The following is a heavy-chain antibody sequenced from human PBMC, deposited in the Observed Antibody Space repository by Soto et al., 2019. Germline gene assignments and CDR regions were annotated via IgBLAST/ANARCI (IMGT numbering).Heavy chain of an antibody. D-gene: IGHD2-2*01. J-gene: IGHJ4*02. CDR3: ARHCSTTSCYRY. CDR1: GGSISSYY. CDR2: IYYSGST. V-gene: IGHV4-59*08. Sequence: QVQLQESGPGLVKPSETLSLTCTVSGGSISSYYWSWIRQPPGKGLEWIGYIYYSGSTNYNPSLKSPVTISVDTSKNQFSLKLSSVTAADTAVYYCARHCSTTSCYRYWGQGTLVTVSS.